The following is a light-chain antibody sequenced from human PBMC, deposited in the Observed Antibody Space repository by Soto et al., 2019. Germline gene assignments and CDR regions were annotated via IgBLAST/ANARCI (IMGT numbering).Light chain of an antibody. V-gene: IGKV3-20*01. J-gene: IGKJ5*01. CDR1: QSVSSNY. Sequence: EIVLTQSQGTQSLSPGERATLSCRAIQSVSSNYLAWYQQKPGQAPRLLIYGASSRATGIPDRFSGSGSGTEFTLTISSLQSEDFAVYYCQQYNSWPPITFGQGRRLEIK. CDR3: QQYNSWPPIT. CDR2: GAS.